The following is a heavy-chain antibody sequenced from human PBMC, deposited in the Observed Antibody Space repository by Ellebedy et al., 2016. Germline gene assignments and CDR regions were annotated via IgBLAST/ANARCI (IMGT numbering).Heavy chain of an antibody. CDR2: IYSGGST. CDR3: ARDRSGYFRFEY. D-gene: IGHD3-3*01. V-gene: IGHV3-53*01. Sequence: GGSLRLSCAASGFTVSSNYMSWVRQAPGKGLEWVSVIYSGGSTYYADSVKGRFTISRDNSKNTVYLQMNSLRAEDTAVFYCARDRSGYFRFEYWGQGTLVTVSS. J-gene: IGHJ4*02. CDR1: GFTVSSNY.